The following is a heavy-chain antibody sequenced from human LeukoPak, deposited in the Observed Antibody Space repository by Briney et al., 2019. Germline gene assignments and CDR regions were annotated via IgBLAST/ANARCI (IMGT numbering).Heavy chain of an antibody. J-gene: IGHJ4*02. D-gene: IGHD3-22*01. CDR1: GFTFNTYG. CDR2: ISDSGGST. CDR3: AKTYFYDSSGYLDY. Sequence: GGTLRLSCAASGFTFNTYGMSWVRQAPGKGLEWVSAISDSGGSTYYADSVKGRFTISRDNSKNTLYLQMNSLRAEDTAVFYCAKTYFYDSSGYLDYWGQGTLVTVSS. V-gene: IGHV3-23*01.